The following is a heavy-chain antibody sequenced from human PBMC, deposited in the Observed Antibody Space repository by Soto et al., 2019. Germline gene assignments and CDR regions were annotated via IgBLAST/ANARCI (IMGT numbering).Heavy chain of an antibody. CDR2: IYYSGST. CDR3: ATSYGNAWYTY. D-gene: IGHD6-13*01. CDR1: GSSISSYY. Sequence: PSETLSLTCTVSGSSISSYYWSWIRQPPGKGLEWIGYIYYSGSTNYNPSLKSRVTMSVDKSKNDFSLQLTSVTAADTAVYYCATSYGNAWYTYWGQGIQVTVSS. V-gene: IGHV4-59*01. J-gene: IGHJ4*02.